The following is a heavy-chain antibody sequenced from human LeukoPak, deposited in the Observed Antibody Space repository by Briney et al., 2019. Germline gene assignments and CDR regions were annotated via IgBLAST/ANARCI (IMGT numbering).Heavy chain of an antibody. Sequence: ASVKVSCKASGYTFTSYGISWVRQAPGQGLEWMGWISAYNSNTNYAQKLQGRVTMTTDTSTSTAYMELRSLRSDDTAVYYCGRARVSMADYYYYYGMDVWGQGTTVTVSS. CDR2: ISAYNSNT. D-gene: IGHD2/OR15-2a*01. J-gene: IGHJ6*02. CDR1: GYTFTSYG. CDR3: GRARVSMADYYYYYGMDV. V-gene: IGHV1-18*01.